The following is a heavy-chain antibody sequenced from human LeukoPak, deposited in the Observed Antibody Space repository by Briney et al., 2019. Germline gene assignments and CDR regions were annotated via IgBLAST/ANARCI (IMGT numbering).Heavy chain of an antibody. D-gene: IGHD2-15*01. CDR1: GFTFSAYS. Sequence: PGGSLRLSCAASGFTFSAYSMNWVRQAPGKGLEWVSSISSGSRYIYYAGSVKGRFTISRDNAKDSLYLQMNSLRAEDTAVYYCAKCSGGNCYHSDDHWGQGTRVTVSP. CDR2: ISSGSRYI. J-gene: IGHJ5*02. CDR3: AKCSGGNCYHSDDH. V-gene: IGHV3-21*01.